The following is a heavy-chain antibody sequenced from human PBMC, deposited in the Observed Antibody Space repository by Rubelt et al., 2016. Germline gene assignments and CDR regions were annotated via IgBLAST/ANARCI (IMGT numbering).Heavy chain of an antibody. CDR3: ARATNWNYAFDI. J-gene: IGHJ3*02. CDR1: GYTFSKYG. V-gene: IGHV1-18*01. Sequence: QVQLVQSGAEVKKSGASAKVSCKASGYTFSKYGINWVRQAPGQGLEWMGWISVNSGDTKYAQKLQGRVTMTTDTSTSTAYMELTSLRSDVTAVYSCARATNWNYAFDIWGQGTMVTVSS. CDR2: ISVNSGDT. D-gene: IGHD1-7*01.